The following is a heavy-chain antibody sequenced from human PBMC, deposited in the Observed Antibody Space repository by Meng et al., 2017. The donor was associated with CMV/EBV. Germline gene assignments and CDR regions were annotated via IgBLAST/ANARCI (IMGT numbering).Heavy chain of an antibody. V-gene: IGHV3-23*01. CDR1: GFTFTDYA. CDR2: IVGNGGST. CDR3: ARDGVYCSSTSCYIYGYYYYYGMDV. D-gene: IGHD2-2*02. J-gene: IGHJ6*02. Sequence: GESLKISCAASGFTFTDYAMTWVRQAPGKGLEWVSAIVGNGGSTFFADSVKGRFTISRDNSNNTLYLQMNSLRAEDTAVYYCARDGVYCSSTSCYIYGYYYYYGMDVWGQGTTVTVSS.